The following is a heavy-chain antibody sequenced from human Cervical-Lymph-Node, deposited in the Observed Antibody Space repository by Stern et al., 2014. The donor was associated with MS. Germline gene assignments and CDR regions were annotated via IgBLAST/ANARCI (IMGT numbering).Heavy chain of an antibody. D-gene: IGHD6-25*01. V-gene: IGHV3-30-3*01. CDR3: ARPAAARYFDY. CDR1: GFTFGRHS. CDR2: ISYDGSSQ. J-gene: IGHJ4*02. Sequence: LQLVESGGGVVQPGRSLRLSCATSGFTFGRHSMHWVRQAPGKGLERVSIISYDGSSQHYADSVRGRFTISRSNSNNTLYLQMSSLRVEDTAMYYCARPAAARYFDYWGQGSQVIVSS.